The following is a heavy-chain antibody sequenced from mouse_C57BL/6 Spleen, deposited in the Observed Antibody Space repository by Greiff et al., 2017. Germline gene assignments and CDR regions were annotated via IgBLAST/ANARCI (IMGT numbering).Heavy chain of an antibody. Sequence: QVQLQQSGAELARPGASVKLSCKASGYTFTSYGISWVKQRTGQGLEWIGEIYPRSGNTYYNEKFKGKATLTADKSSSTAYMELRSLTSEDSAVYFCAGDLLWLRWYFDVWGTGTTVTVSS. J-gene: IGHJ1*03. D-gene: IGHD2-2*01. V-gene: IGHV1-81*01. CDR3: AGDLLWLRWYFDV. CDR2: IYPRSGNT. CDR1: GYTFTSYG.